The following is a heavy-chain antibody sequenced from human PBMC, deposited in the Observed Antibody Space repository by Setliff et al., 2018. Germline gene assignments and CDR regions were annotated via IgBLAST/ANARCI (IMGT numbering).Heavy chain of an antibody. V-gene: IGHV4-59*08. Sequence: SETLSLTCTVSGGSISSHYWSWIRQPPGKGLEWIGSIYYSGSTNYNPSLESRVTISIDKPNKQFSLELRSLTAADTALYYCARGGGYGSGGSFHNAPFDYWGQGMLVTVSS. CDR2: IYYSGST. CDR3: ARGGGYGSGGSFHNAPFDY. CDR1: GGSISSHY. D-gene: IGHD3-10*01. J-gene: IGHJ4*02.